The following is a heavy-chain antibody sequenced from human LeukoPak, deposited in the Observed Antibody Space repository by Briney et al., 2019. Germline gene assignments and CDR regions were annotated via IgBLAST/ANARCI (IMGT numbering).Heavy chain of an antibody. J-gene: IGHJ6*03. CDR2: ISGSGVST. CDR1: GFTFSSYA. CDR3: AKGLKTGVGPYMGYHYYMDV. D-gene: IGHD3-16*01. V-gene: IGHV3-23*01. Sequence: GGSLRLSCAASGFTFSSYAMSWVRQAPGKGLEWVSGISGSGVSTYYTDSVKGRFTISRDNSKNTLYLQMNSLRAEDTAVYYCAKGLKTGVGPYMGYHYYMDVWGKGATVTVSS.